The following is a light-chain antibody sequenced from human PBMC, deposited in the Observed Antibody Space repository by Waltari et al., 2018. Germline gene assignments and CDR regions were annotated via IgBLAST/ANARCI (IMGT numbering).Light chain of an antibody. CDR1: SSDVGTYNL. CDR3: CSYAGSSTWV. CDR2: EVS. Sequence: QSALTQPASVSGSPGQSITIPCTGTSSDVGTYNLVSWYQQHPGKAPKFMIYEVSKRPSGVSNRFSGSKSGNTASLTISGLQAEDEAAYYCCSYAGSSTWVFGGGTKLTVL. V-gene: IGLV2-23*02. J-gene: IGLJ3*02.